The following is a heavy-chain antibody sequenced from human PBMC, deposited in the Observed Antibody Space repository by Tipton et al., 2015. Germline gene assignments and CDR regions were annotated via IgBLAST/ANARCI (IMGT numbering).Heavy chain of an antibody. CDR1: GYSLSTGHC. D-gene: IGHD4-17*01. CDR3: ARSRYTVTPDS. V-gene: IGHV4-38-2*02. Sequence: TLSLTCNVSGYSLSTGHCWGWIRQPPGKGLEWIGSISHSGNTYYNPSLKSRVTMSRDTSKNQFSLTVTSVTAADTAVYYCARSRYTVTPDSWGQGTLVTVSS. J-gene: IGHJ4*02. CDR2: ISHSGNT.